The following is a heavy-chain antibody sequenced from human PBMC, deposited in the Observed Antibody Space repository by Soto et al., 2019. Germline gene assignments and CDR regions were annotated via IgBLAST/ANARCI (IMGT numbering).Heavy chain of an antibody. CDR1: VFPFGDYA. CDR2: IRRKAYCGTT. D-gene: IGHD3-3*01. CDR3: TRDGRYYDVRMDV. Sequence: KAGGSLRLSCTASVFPFGDYAMSWFRQAPGKGLEWVGFIRRKAYCGTTEYDASVKGRFTISRDYCKRIAYLRMNSLKTEDTAVDYCTRDGRYYDVRMDVAGQGSTVTVSS. V-gene: IGHV3-49*05. J-gene: IGHJ6*01.